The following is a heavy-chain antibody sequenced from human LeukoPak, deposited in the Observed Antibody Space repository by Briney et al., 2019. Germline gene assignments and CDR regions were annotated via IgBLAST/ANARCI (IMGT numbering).Heavy chain of an antibody. Sequence: SETLSLTCTVSGASITSTYWTWIRQPPGKGLESIGYIYYTGDTNYNPSLNSRVTISLDTSTSQFSLTLRSVTAADTAVYYCARQLRPRYAWAGEKGYYFDYWGQGTLVTVSS. J-gene: IGHJ4*02. CDR3: ARQLRPRYAWAGEKGYYFDY. CDR2: IYYTGDT. V-gene: IGHV4-59*01. CDR1: GASITSTY. D-gene: IGHD7-27*01.